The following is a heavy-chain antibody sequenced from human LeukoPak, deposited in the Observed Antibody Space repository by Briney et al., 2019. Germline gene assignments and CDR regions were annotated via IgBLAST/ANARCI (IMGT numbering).Heavy chain of an antibody. CDR3: AKDDSSGYYIFDY. CDR2: INQDGSEI. D-gene: IGHD3-22*01. CDR1: GFTFSSYW. J-gene: IGHJ4*02. V-gene: IGHV3-7*03. Sequence: GGSLRLSCAASGFTFSSYWMNWVRQAPGKGLEWVANINQDGSEIYYVDSVKGRFTISRDNAKNSLYLQMNSLRAEDTALYYCAKDDSSGYYIFDYWGQGTLVTVSS.